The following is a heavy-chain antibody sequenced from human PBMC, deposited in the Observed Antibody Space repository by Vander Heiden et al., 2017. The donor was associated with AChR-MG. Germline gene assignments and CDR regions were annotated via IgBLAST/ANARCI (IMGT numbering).Heavy chain of an antibody. CDR1: GFTFSTYA. Sequence: EVQLLESGGGLVQPGGSLRLSCAASGFTFSTYAMSWVRQAPGKGLEWVSTISGSADGTYYADSMKGRFTISRDNSKNTLYLQMSSLKAEDTAVYFCAKGRGYIYANGGDYWGQGTLVTVSS. CDR3: AKGRGYIYANGGDY. J-gene: IGHJ4*02. D-gene: IGHD5-18*01. CDR2: ISGSADGT. V-gene: IGHV3-23*01.